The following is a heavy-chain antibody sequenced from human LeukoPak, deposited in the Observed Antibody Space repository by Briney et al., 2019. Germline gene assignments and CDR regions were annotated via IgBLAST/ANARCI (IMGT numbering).Heavy chain of an antibody. CDR2: INPNSSVP. J-gene: IGHJ4*02. D-gene: IGHD4-17*01. CDR1: GYTFRNYY. Sequence: ASVKVSFNASGYTFRNYYIHWVRQAPAQGLELLACINPNSSVPNTAQNLHGRATITTEQSINTVYMELHRLRSDDTDVYFCARDRTTVTIFDYWGKGTLVPVYS. CDR3: ARDRTTVTIFDY. V-gene: IGHV1-2*02.